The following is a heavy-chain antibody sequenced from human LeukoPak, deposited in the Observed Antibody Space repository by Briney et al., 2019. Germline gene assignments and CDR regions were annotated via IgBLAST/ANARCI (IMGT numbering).Heavy chain of an antibody. CDR3: ASIKGGGGSFDV. J-gene: IGHJ3*01. CDR1: GGSIRRYY. V-gene: IGHV4-59*01. Sequence: SETLSLTCTVSGGSIRRYYWSWIRQPPGKGLEWIGYIYYSGSTNYNPSLKSRVTISVDTSKNQLSLKLSSVTAADTAVYYCASIKGGGGSFDVWGQGTMVTVSS. D-gene: IGHD3-16*01. CDR2: IYYSGST.